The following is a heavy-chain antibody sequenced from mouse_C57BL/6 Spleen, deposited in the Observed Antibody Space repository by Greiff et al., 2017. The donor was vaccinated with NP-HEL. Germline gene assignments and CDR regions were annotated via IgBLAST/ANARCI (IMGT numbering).Heavy chain of an antibody. CDR1: GFSFNTYA. CDR2: IRSKSNNYAT. Sequence: EVKLVESGGGLVQPKGSLKLSCAASGFSFNTYAMNWVRQAPGKGLEWVARIRSKSNNYATYYADSVKDRFTISRDDSESMLYLQMNNLKTEDTAMYYCVRQGGTMAYWGQGTSVTVSA. V-gene: IGHV10-1*01. CDR3: VRQGGTMAY. J-gene: IGHJ4*01. D-gene: IGHD6-1*01.